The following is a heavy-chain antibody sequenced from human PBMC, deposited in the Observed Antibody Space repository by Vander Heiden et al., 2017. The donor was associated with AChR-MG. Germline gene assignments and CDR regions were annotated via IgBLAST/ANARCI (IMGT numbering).Heavy chain of an antibody. J-gene: IGHJ3*02. Sequence: EVQLVESGGGLVQPGGSLRLSCSASGSTFSSYSMNWVRQAPGKGLEWVSYISSSSSTIYYADSVKGRFTISRDNAKNSLYLQMNSLRAEDTAVYYCARSGMATIDAFDIWGQGTMVTVSS. V-gene: IGHV3-48*01. CDR2: ISSSSSTI. D-gene: IGHD5-12*01. CDR3: ARSGMATIDAFDI. CDR1: GSTFSSYS.